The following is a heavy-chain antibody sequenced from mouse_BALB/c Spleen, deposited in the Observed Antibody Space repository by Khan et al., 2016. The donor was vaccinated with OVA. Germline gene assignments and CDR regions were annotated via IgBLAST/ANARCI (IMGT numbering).Heavy chain of an antibody. J-gene: IGHJ3*01. V-gene: IGHV1-77*01. CDR3: ARAGYGGFAY. CDR1: GYTFTDFL. CDR2: IYPGSGYT. Sequence: QVQLQQSGPDLVKPGASVKMSCKASGYTFTDFLISWVKQRPGQGLEWIGEIYPGSGYTYYNEKFRGKAILTSDKSSNTAYMQLNSLTSEDSADYFCARAGYGGFAYWGQGALVTVSA. D-gene: IGHD3-2*02.